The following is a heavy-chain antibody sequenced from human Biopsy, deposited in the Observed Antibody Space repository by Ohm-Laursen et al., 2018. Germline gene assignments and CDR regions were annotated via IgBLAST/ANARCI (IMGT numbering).Heavy chain of an antibody. D-gene: IGHD4-23*01. CDR2: ISHTGYT. CDR3: ARGSNEYGGLYFPH. CDR1: GGSFTGHY. Sequence: GTLSLTCTVSGGSFTGHYWTWIRQPPGKGLEWIGHISHTGYTSYKSSLKSRVTISLDTSRKHFSLRLTSLAAADTAVYYCARGSNEYGGLYFPHWGQGTLVTVSS. V-gene: IGHV4-59*11. J-gene: IGHJ1*01.